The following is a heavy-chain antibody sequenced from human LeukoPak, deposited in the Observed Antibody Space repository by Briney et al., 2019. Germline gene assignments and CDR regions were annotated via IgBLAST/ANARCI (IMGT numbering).Heavy chain of an antibody. CDR2: ISPNSGAT. CDR1: GYTFTDYY. V-gene: IGHV1-2*06. J-gene: IGHJ4*02. D-gene: IGHD4/OR15-4a*01. Sequence: ASVKVSCKASGYTFTDYYVHWVRLVPGQGLEWMGRISPNSGATNYAEKFRGRVTMARGTSINTVYMEMSSLRSDDTAVYYCARDLWGWGSDYLDYWGQGTLVTVSS. CDR3: ARDLWGWGSDYLDY.